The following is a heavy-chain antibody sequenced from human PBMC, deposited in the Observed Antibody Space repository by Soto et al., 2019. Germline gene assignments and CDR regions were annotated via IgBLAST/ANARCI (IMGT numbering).Heavy chain of an antibody. D-gene: IGHD1-20*01. CDR1: GNNFNNYY. V-gene: IGHV5-51*01. Sequence: EVQLVPSGAEVKEPGESLKISCRGSGNNFNNYYITWVRQMPGKGLEWMGIISAGGSDVRYSPSFQGQVTISADKSISTAYLQWSSLKASDSAMYYCARRRITGNNYYFDYWGQGTLVTVSS. CDR2: ISAGGSDV. J-gene: IGHJ4*02. CDR3: ARRRITGNNYYFDY.